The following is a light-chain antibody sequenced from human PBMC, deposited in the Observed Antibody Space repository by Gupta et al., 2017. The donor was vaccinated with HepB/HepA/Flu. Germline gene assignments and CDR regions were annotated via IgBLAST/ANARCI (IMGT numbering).Light chain of an antibody. V-gene: IGKV3-20*01. CDR1: QSVSSIY. CDR2: GAA. CDR3: QQYCSS. Sequence: EIVLTQSPGTLSLSPGERAILSCRASQSVSSIYLAWFQQKPGQAPRLLIYGAASRATGIPDRVSGSGYGTDFTRIINGMEPEDFAGEYGQQYCSSFGQGTKLEIK. J-gene: IGKJ2*01.